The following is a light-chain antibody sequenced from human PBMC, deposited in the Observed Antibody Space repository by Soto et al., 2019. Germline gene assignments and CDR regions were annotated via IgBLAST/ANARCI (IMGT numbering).Light chain of an antibody. V-gene: IGLV2-8*01. CDR1: SSDIGSYDY. Sequence: QSVLTQPPSAYGSPGQSVTISCTGTSSDIGSYDYVSWYQQHPGKAPKLMIYEVTKRPSGVPDRFSGSRSGNTASLTVSGLQGEDEADYYCSSYAGSNNYVFGTGTKVTVL. CDR2: EVT. J-gene: IGLJ1*01. CDR3: SSYAGSNNYV.